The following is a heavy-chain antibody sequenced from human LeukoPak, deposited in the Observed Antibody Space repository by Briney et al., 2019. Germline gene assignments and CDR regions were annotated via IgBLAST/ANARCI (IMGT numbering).Heavy chain of an antibody. CDR3: ARGGRDYVWGSYRIGY. V-gene: IGHV4-34*01. Sequence: SETLSLTCAVYGGSFSGYYWSWIRQPPGKGLEWIGEINHSGSTNYNPSLKSRVTISVDTSKNQFSLKLSSVTAADTAVYYCARGGRDYVWGSYRIGYWGQGTLVTVSS. J-gene: IGHJ4*02. CDR1: GGSFSGYY. CDR2: INHSGST. D-gene: IGHD3-16*02.